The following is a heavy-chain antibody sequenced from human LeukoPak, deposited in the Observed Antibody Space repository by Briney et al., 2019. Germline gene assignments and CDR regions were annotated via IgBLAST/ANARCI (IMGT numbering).Heavy chain of an antibody. CDR3: ATAPLLDY. J-gene: IGHJ4*02. V-gene: IGHV3-23*01. CDR1: GFTFSSYA. D-gene: IGHD2-15*01. CDR2: ITGSGGST. Sequence: GGSLRLSCAASGFTFSSYAMSRVRQAPGKGLEWVSVITGSGGSTYYADSVKGRFTLSRDNSKNTLYLQMNSLRAEDTAVYYCATAPLLDYWGQGTLVTVSS.